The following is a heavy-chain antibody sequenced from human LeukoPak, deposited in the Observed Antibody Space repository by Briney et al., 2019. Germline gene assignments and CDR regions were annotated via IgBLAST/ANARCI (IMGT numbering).Heavy chain of an antibody. CDR1: GFTFSSYA. CDR3: ATGGGVAARFSQY. D-gene: IGHD6-19*01. Sequence: PGGSLRLSCAASGFTFSSYAMTWVRQAPGKGLEWVSTISASGSNTYYADSVKGRFTISRDNSKNTLYLQINSLSAEDTAVYYCATGGGVAARFSQYWGQGALVIVSS. CDR2: ISASGSNT. V-gene: IGHV3-23*01. J-gene: IGHJ1*01.